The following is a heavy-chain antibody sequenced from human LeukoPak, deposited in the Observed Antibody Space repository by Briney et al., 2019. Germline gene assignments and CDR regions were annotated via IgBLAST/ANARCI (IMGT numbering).Heavy chain of an antibody. CDR2: INPSGGST. CDR1: GYTFTSYY. Sequence: ASAKVSCKASGYTFTSYYMHWVRQAPGQGLEWMGIINPSGGSTSYAQKFQGRVTMTRDTSTSTVYMELSSLRSEDTAVYYCAMNYYDSSGYYPPRRNFDYWGQGTLVTVSS. CDR3: AMNYYDSSGYYPPRRNFDY. J-gene: IGHJ4*02. D-gene: IGHD3-22*01. V-gene: IGHV1-46*01.